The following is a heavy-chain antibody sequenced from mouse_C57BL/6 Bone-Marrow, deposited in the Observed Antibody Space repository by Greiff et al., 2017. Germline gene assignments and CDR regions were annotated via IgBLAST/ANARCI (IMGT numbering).Heavy chain of an antibody. J-gene: IGHJ4*01. CDR3: ARKLRHAMDD. CDR2: IDPSDSYT. CDR1: GYTFTSYW. V-gene: IGHV1-69*01. Sequence: QVQLQQPGAELVMPGASVKLSCKASGYTFTSYWMHWVKQRPGQGLEWIGEIDPSDSYTNYNQKFKGNSTLTVDKSSSTAYMQLSSLTSEDSAVYYCARKLRHAMDDWGQGTSVTVAS.